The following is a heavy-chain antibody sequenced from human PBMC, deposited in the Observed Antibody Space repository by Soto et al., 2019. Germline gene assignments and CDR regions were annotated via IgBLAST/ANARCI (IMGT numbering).Heavy chain of an antibody. J-gene: IGHJ4*02. CDR3: AKDEARGDYLYYFDY. CDR2: ISGSGGST. V-gene: IGHV3-23*01. D-gene: IGHD4-17*01. Sequence: GGSLRLSCAVSGFTFSSYAMSWVRQAPGKGLEWVSGISGSGGSTYHADSVKGRFTISRDNSKNTLYLRMNSLRAEDTAVYFCAKDEARGDYLYYFDYWGQGTLVTVSS. CDR1: GFTFSSYA.